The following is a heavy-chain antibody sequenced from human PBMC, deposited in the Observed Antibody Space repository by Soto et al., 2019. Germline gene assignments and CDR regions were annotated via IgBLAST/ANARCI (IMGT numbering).Heavy chain of an antibody. CDR1: GDSVSGNSAA. J-gene: IGHJ6*02. V-gene: IGHV6-1*01. CDR2: TYYRSKWYN. Sequence: SQTLSLTCAIPGDSVSGNSAAWNWIRQSPSRGLEWLGRTYYRSKWYNDYAVSVRSRITINPDTSRNQFSLQLNSVTPEDTAVYYCARVRGRDRYYYYGMDVWGQGTTVTVSS. CDR3: ARVRGRDRYYYYGMDV. D-gene: IGHD2-21*02.